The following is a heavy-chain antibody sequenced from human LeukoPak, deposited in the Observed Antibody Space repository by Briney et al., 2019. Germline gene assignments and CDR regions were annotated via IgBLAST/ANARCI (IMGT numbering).Heavy chain of an antibody. CDR1: GGSISSYY. D-gene: IGHD4-17*01. CDR3: ALHDYGDSHYFDY. Sequence: SETLSLTCTVSGGSISSYYSSWIRQPPGKGLEWIGYIYYSGSTNYNPSLKSRVTISVDTSKNQFSPKLSSVTAADTAVYYCALHDYGDSHYFDYWGQGTLVTVSS. CDR2: IYYSGST. V-gene: IGHV4-59*01. J-gene: IGHJ4*02.